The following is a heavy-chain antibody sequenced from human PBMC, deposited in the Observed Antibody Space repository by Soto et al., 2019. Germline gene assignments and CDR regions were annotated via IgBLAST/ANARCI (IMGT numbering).Heavy chain of an antibody. CDR3: ARDIAAAGSDPYYFDY. D-gene: IGHD6-13*01. CDR1: GYTFTSYG. J-gene: IGHJ4*02. V-gene: IGHV1-18*01. CDR2: ISAYNGNT. Sequence: ASVKVSCKASGYTFTSYGISWVRQAPGQGLEWMGWISAYNGNTNYAQKLQGRVTMTTDTSTSTAYMELRSLRSDDTAVYYCARDIAAAGSDPYYFDYWGQGTLVTVSS.